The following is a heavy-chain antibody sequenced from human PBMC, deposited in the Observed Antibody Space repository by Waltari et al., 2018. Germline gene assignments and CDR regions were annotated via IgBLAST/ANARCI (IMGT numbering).Heavy chain of an antibody. J-gene: IGHJ3*02. CDR1: GFPLSSYW. Sequence: EVQLVESGGGLVQAGGSLRLSCAASGFPLSSYWLSWVRQAPGKGPEWVANIKKDGSEEYYVDSVRGRFTISRDNAKNSLYLQMNSLRPEDTAVYYCARDQWFAFDIWGQGTMVTVSS. V-gene: IGHV3-7*01. CDR3: ARDQWFAFDI. CDR2: IKKDGSEE. D-gene: IGHD3-22*01.